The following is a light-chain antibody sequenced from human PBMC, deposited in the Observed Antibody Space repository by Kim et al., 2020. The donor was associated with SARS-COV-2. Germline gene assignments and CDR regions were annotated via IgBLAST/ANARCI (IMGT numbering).Light chain of an antibody. CDR2: AAS. CDR1: KGSRSD. J-gene: IGKJ4*02. CDR3: QQINSYPTT. V-gene: IGKV1-9*01. Sequence: ASVGAGVTRDGRASKGSRSDLGWYEQKTGKAPKRLIYAASTWQSGVTSRIRGSGSGTEDTLTNSSLQPEDVATYYCQQINSYPTTLGGGTKVEIK.